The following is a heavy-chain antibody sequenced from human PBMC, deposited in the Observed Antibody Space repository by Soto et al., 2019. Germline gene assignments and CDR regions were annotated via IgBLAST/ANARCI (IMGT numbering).Heavy chain of an antibody. CDR1: GGTFSSYA. D-gene: IGHD1-20*01. CDR3: ARGITGTVTYYYGLDV. CDR2: IIPIFGTA. Sequence: QVQLVQSGAEVKKPGSSMKVSCKASGGTFSSYAISWVRQAPGQGLEWMGGIIPIFGTADYAQKFHGRVTITADESTRTAYMELSRLRSEDTAVYYCARGITGTVTYYYGLDVWGKGPTVTVSS. V-gene: IGHV1-69*12. J-gene: IGHJ6*04.